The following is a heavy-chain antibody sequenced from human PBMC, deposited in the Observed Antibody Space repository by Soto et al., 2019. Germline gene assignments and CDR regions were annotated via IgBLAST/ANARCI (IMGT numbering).Heavy chain of an antibody. V-gene: IGHV3-23*01. D-gene: IGHD3-22*01. J-gene: IGHJ4*02. CDR1: GFTFSSYA. Sequence: EVQLLESGGDLIQPGGSLRLSCAASGFTFSSYAMSWVRQAPGKGLGWVSAISSSGGSTFYADSVKGRFTISRDNSRNPLYLQMNSLIAEDTAIYYCAKYQPMTQPRPYFDYWGQGTLVTVSS. CDR3: AKYQPMTQPRPYFDY. CDR2: ISSSGGST.